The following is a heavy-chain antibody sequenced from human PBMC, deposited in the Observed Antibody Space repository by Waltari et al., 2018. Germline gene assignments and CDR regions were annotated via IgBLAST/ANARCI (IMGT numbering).Heavy chain of an antibody. J-gene: IGHJ4*02. V-gene: IGHV3-7*01. CDR3: ATSGWYCFDY. D-gene: IGHD6-19*01. CDR1: GFTLSSFW. CDR2: IKQDGSEK. Sequence: EVQLVESGGGLVQPGGSLRLSCAASGFTLSSFWMNWVRQTPGKGPEWVAGIKQDGSEKYYADSVKGRFTISRDNAKNSLYLQMNSLRAEDTAVYYCATSGWYCFDYWGQGTLVTVSS.